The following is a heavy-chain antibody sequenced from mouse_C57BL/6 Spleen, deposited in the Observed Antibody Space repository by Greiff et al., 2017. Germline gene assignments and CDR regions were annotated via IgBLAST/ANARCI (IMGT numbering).Heavy chain of an antibody. CDR3: ARSSLRRSMDY. V-gene: IGHV7-3*01. D-gene: IGHD1-2*01. Sequence: DVKLVESGGGLVQPGGSLSLSCAASGFTFTDYYLSWVRQPPGKALEWLGFIRNKANGYTTEYSASVKGRFTISRDNSQSILYLQMNALRAEDSATYYCARSSLRRSMDYWGQGTSGTVSS. J-gene: IGHJ4*01. CDR1: GFTFTDYY. CDR2: IRNKANGYTT.